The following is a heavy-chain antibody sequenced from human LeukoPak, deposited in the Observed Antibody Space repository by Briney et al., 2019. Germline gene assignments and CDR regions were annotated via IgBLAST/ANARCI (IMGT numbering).Heavy chain of an antibody. CDR3: ARSSDSSDLGY. V-gene: IGHV3-33*01. J-gene: IGHJ4*02. CDR2: IWSDGSQQ. Sequence: GMSLRLSCAASGFTFRSYGMHWVRQAQGKGLEWVAVIWSDGSQQHYADSVKGRFTISRDNSKNTLYLQMNSLRVDDTAVYYCARSSDSSDLGYWGQGTLVTVSS. CDR1: GFTFRSYG. D-gene: IGHD6-25*01.